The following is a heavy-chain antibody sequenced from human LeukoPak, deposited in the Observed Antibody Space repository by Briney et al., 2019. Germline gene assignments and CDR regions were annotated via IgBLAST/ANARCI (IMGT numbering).Heavy chain of an antibody. Sequence: SETLSLTCTVSGGSISSYYWSWIRQPPGKGLEWIGYIYTSGSTNYNPSLKSRVTISVDTSKNQFSLKLSSVTAADTAVYYCARQTGFYDSSGLLWMKQLVWLDPWGQGTLVTVSS. J-gene: IGHJ5*02. CDR2: IYTSGST. CDR1: GGSISSYY. V-gene: IGHV4-4*09. CDR3: ARQTGFYDSSGLLWMKQLVWLDP. D-gene: IGHD3-22*01.